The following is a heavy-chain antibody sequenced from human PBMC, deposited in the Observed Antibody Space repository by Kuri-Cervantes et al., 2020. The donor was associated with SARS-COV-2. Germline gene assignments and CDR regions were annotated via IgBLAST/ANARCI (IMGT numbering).Heavy chain of an antibody. V-gene: IGHV4-59*12. CDR1: GGSISSYY. D-gene: IGHD2-2*01. J-gene: IGHJ3*01. CDR3: ARVVPAAISFFDV. Sequence: SETLSLTCTVSGGSISSYYWSWVRQPPGKGLEWMGYIYYSGSTNYNPSLKSRVTISVDTSKNQSSLKLSSVTAADTAVYYCARVVPAAISFFDVWGQGTKVTVSS. CDR2: IYYSGST.